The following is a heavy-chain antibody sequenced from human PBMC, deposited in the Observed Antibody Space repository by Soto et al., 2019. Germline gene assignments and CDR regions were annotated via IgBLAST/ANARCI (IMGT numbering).Heavy chain of an antibody. CDR3: AQANPYSSGWYFDY. D-gene: IGHD6-19*01. Sequence: QITLKESGPTLVKPTQTLTLTCTFSGFSLSTSGVGVGWIRQPPGKALEWLALIYWDDDKRYSPSLKSRLTSTKESSKTQVVLTMTIMAPVDTATYYCAQANPYSSGWYFDYWGQGTLVTVSS. J-gene: IGHJ4*02. CDR1: GFSLSTSGVG. V-gene: IGHV2-5*02. CDR2: IYWDDDK.